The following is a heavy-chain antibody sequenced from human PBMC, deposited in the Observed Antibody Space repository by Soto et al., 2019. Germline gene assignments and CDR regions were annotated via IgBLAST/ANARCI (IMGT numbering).Heavy chain of an antibody. V-gene: IGHV3-33*01. J-gene: IGHJ6*03. CDR1: GFTFSSYG. CDR3: ARSPARIPYYMDV. Sequence: GGSLRLSCAASGFTFSSYGMHWVRQAPGKGLEWVAVIWYDGSNKYYADSVKGRFTISRDNSKNTLYLQMNSLRAEDTAVYYCARSPARIPYYMDVWGKGTTVTVSS. CDR2: IWYDGSNK.